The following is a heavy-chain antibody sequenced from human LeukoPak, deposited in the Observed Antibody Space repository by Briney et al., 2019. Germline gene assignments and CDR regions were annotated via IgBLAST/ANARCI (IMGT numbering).Heavy chain of an antibody. Sequence: GASVKVSCKASGYTVRSYEINWVRQAPGQGLEWVGWIHPNSGKTGYAQKFQGRVTMTRDTSTETAFMELSSLKFDDTAIFYCARGHYGGNRYFDIWGQGTLVTVSS. J-gene: IGHJ4*02. CDR1: GYTVRSYE. V-gene: IGHV1-8*01. D-gene: IGHD4-23*01. CDR2: IHPNSGKT. CDR3: ARGHYGGNRYFDI.